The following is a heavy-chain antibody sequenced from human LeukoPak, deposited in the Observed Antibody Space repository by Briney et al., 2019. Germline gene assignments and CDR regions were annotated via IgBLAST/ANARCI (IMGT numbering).Heavy chain of an antibody. J-gene: IGHJ4*02. CDR2: INIDSITV. V-gene: IGHV3-48*01. Sequence: WGSLRLSCAASGFPLSSYSINGFRQAPRKGLEWVSYINIDSITVNYADSVKGRFTISRDNAKNSLYLQMNSLRAEDTAVYYCSTAKFDNWGQGTLVTVSS. CDR3: STAKFDN. CDR1: GFPLSSYS.